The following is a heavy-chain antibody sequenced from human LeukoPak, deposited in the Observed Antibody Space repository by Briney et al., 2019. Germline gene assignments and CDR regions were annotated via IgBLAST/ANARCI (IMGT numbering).Heavy chain of an antibody. D-gene: IGHD6-13*01. CDR2: INSDGLIT. J-gene: IGHJ4*02. V-gene: IGHV3-74*01. CDR1: GFTFSNYW. CDR3: AKTRPLDSSSWSHGDY. Sequence: PGGSLRLSCAASGFTFSNYWMHWVRQAPGKGLVWVSRINSDGLITNYADSVKGRFTVSRDNSKNTLYLQMNSLRAEDTAVYYCAKTRPLDSSSWSHGDYWGQGTLVTVSS.